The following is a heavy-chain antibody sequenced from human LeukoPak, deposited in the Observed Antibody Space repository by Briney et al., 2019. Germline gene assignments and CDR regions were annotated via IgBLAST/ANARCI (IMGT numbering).Heavy chain of an antibody. J-gene: IGHJ4*02. CDR2: INPSGGST. CDR3: ARGQYYYDSSGYPTPFDY. Sequence: ASVTVSCKASGYTFTSYYMHWVRQAPGQGLEWMGIINPSGGSTSYAQKFQGRVTMTRDTSTSTVYMELSSLRSEDTAVYYCARGQYYYDSSGYPTPFDYWGQGTLVTVSS. CDR1: GYTFTSYY. D-gene: IGHD3-22*01. V-gene: IGHV1-46*01.